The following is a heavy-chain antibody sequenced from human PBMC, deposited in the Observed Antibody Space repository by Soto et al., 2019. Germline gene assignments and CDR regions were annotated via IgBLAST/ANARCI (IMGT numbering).Heavy chain of an antibody. V-gene: IGHV4-31*03. CDR2: IYYSGST. J-gene: IGHJ4*02. Sequence: SETLSLTCTVSGGSISSGGYYWSWIRQHPGKGLEWMGYIYYSGSTYYNPSLKSRVTISVDTSKNQFSLKLSSVTAADTAVYYCARESTGAIGGLDYWGQGTLVTVSS. CDR1: GGSISSGGYY. D-gene: IGHD1-7*01. CDR3: ARESTGAIGGLDY.